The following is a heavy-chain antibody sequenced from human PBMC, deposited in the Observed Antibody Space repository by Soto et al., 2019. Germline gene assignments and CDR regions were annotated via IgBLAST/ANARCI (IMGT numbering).Heavy chain of an antibody. J-gene: IGHJ4*02. D-gene: IGHD6-6*01. Sequence: GGSLRLSCAASGFTFSSYAMSWVRQAPGKGLEWVSVISGSGGSTYYADSVKGRFTISRDNSKNTLYLQMNSLRAEDTAVYNCAKDPQESSIAALVSPYFDYWGQGTLVTVSS. V-gene: IGHV3-23*01. CDR3: AKDPQESSIAALVSPYFDY. CDR1: GFTFSSYA. CDR2: ISGSGGST.